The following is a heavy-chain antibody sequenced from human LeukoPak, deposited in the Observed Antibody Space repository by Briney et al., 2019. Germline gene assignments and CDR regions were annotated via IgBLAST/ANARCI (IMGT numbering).Heavy chain of an antibody. J-gene: IGHJ4*02. CDR2: IVVGSGNT. CDR1: GFTFTSSA. Sequence: SVKVCCKVSGFTFTSSAVQWVRQARGQRLEWIGWIVVGSGNTNYAQKFQERVTITTDMSTSTAYMELSSLRSEDTAVYYCAAHCSSTSCYVVDYWGQGTLVIVSS. V-gene: IGHV1-58*01. D-gene: IGHD2-2*01. CDR3: AAHCSSTSCYVVDY.